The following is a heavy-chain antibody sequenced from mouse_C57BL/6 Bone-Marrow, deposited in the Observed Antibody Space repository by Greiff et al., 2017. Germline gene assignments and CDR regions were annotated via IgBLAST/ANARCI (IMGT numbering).Heavy chain of an antibody. V-gene: IGHV5-4*03. J-gene: IGHJ4*01. D-gene: IGHD1-1*01. CDR2: ISDGGSYT. Sequence: EVMLVESGGGLVKPGGSLKLSCAASGFTFRSYALSWVRQTPEKRLEWVATISDGGSYTYYPDNVKGRFTISRDNAKNNLYLQMSHLKSEDTAMYYCASHYYGSSYNYAMDYWGQGTSVTVAS. CDR3: ASHYYGSSYNYAMDY. CDR1: GFTFRSYA.